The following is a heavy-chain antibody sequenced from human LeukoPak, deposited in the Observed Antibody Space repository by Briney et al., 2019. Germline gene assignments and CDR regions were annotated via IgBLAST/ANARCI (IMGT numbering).Heavy chain of an antibody. J-gene: IGHJ4*02. CDR1: GFIFSTYD. CDR3: ARHFTTGSIDY. Sequence: PGRSLRLSCATSGFIFSTYDMHWVRQAPGKGLEWVAVISREGGIAYHADSVKGRFTISRDNSKNTLYSQMNSLRADDTAVYYCARHFTTGSIDYWGQGNLVTVSS. V-gene: IGHV3-30-3*01. CDR2: ISREGGIA. D-gene: IGHD3-9*01.